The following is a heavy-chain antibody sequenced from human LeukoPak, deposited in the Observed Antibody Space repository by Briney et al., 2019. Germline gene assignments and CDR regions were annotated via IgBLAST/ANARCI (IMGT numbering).Heavy chain of an antibody. V-gene: IGHV1-2*06. D-gene: IGHD6-19*01. CDR1: GYTFTGYY. CDR2: INPNSGGT. CDR3: ARDPGYSSGSDY. J-gene: IGHJ4*02. Sequence: ASVKVSCKASGYTFTGYYMHWVRQAPGQGLEWMGRINPNSGGTNYAQKFQGRVTMTRDTSISTAYMELSRLRSEDTAVYYCARDPGYSSGSDYWGQGPVVTVSS.